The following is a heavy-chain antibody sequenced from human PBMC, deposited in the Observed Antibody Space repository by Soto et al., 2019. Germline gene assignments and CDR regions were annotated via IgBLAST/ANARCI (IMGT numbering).Heavy chain of an antibody. V-gene: IGHV1-18*01. D-gene: IGHD4-17*01. CDR1: GYTFTTYN. CDR3: ARSLEGTTVTNWFDP. CDR2: ISAKNGNT. Sequence: QVQLVQSGAEVKKPGASVKVSCKASGYTFTTYNVAWVRQAPGQGLEWLGWISAKNGNTNYAQKFQGRVTMTTDTSTSTIYMELSSLRSDDTAVYYCARSLEGTTVTNWFDPWGQGALVTVSS. J-gene: IGHJ5*02.